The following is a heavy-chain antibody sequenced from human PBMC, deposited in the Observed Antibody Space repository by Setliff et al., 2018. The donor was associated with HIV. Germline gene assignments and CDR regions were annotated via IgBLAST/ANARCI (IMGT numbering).Heavy chain of an antibody. D-gene: IGHD3-22*01. J-gene: IGHJ5*02. Sequence: ASVKVSCKASGYTFTGYYIHWVRQAPGQGLQWMGRINPNIGSTNYAQKFQGRVTMTRDTSISTAYMELSRLRSDDTAVYYCAINDRTYFYDSSGYYGNWFDPWGQGTLVTVSS. CDR1: GYTFTGYY. V-gene: IGHV1-2*06. CDR2: INPNIGST. CDR3: AINDRTYFYDSSGYYGNWFDP.